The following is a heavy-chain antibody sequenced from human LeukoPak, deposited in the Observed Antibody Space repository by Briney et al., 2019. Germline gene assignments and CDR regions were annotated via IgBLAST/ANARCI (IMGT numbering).Heavy chain of an antibody. V-gene: IGHV3-23*01. J-gene: IGHJ5*02. D-gene: IGHD6-25*01. Sequence: QTGGSLRLSCAASGFTFSSYGMSWVRQAPGKGLEWVSAISGSGGNTYYADSVKGRFTISRDNSKNTLYMQMKSLRAEDTAVYYCAKDLSPAAAWCQGTLVTVSS. CDR2: ISGSGGNT. CDR3: AKDLSPAAA. CDR1: GFTFSSYG.